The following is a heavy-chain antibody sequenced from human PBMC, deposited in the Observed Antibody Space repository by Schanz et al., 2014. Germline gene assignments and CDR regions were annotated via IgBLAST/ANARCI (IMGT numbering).Heavy chain of an antibody. CDR3: ARVYRWQHILGHFDS. Sequence: QVQLVQSGAEVKKPGASVKVSCKASGYTFTSNGISWVRQAPGQGLEWMGWINSYNGNTNYAQKLQGRVTMTRDTSITTAYMDLSRLTSDDTAVYYCARVYRWQHILGHFDSWGQGSLVTVSS. CDR2: INSYNGNT. J-gene: IGHJ4*02. V-gene: IGHV1-18*04. D-gene: IGHD6-13*01. CDR1: GYTFTSNG.